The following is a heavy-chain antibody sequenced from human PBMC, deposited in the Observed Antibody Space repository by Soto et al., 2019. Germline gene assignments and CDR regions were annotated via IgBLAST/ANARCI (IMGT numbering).Heavy chain of an antibody. CDR1: GFPFSTYP. D-gene: IGHD4-4*01. Sequence: PVGSLRLSGAASGFPFSTYPMNWVRQVPGKGLEWVSGISGSGISTFYADSVKGRFTISRDNSKNTVYLQMNRLRAEDTALYYCVKLPVTTASYYYFGMDVWGQGTTVTVSS. CDR3: VKLPVTTASYYYFGMDV. V-gene: IGHV3-23*01. J-gene: IGHJ6*02. CDR2: ISGSGIST.